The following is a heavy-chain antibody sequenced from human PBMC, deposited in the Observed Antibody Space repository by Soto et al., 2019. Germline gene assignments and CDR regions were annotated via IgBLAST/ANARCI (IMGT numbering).Heavy chain of an antibody. J-gene: IGHJ2*01. D-gene: IGHD5-18*01. CDR2: ISYEGSNK. V-gene: IGHV3-30-3*01. CDR3: ARDPLWGTAMVLWYFAL. CDR1: GFTFSSYA. Sequence: QVQLVESGGGVVQPGRSLRLSCAASGFTFSSYAMHWVRQAPGKGLEWVAVISYEGSNKYYADSVKGRFTISRDNSKNTLYMQMCSVRAEDTAVYYCARDPLWGTAMVLWYFALWGRGTLVTVSS.